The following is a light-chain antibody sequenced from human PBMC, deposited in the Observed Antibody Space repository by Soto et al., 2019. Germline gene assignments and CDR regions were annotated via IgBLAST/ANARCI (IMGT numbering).Light chain of an antibody. Sequence: DIQMTQSPSTLSASVGDRVTITCRASQSISSWLAWYQQKPGEAPKLLIYKASSLESGVPSRFSGSGSGTEFTLTISSLQPEDFATYYCQQLNSYPCAFGGGTKVDIK. V-gene: IGKV1-5*03. CDR1: QSISSW. CDR3: QQLNSYPCA. J-gene: IGKJ4*01. CDR2: KAS.